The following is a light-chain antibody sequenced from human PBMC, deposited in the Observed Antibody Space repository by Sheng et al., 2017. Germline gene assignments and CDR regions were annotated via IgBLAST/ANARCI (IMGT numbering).Light chain of an antibody. CDR1: QSVTSSY. CDR3: QQYGSPGFT. CDR2: GAS. J-gene: IGKJ3*01. V-gene: IGKV3-20*01. Sequence: EIVLTQSPGTLSLSPGERATLSCRASQSVTSSYLAWYQQKPGQAPRLLIYGASTRATGIPDRFSGSGSGTDFTLTISRLEPEDFAVYYCQQYGSPGFTFGPRDQSRISN.